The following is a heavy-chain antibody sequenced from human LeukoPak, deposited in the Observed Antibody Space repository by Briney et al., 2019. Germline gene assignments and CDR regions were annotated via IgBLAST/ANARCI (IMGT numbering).Heavy chain of an antibody. J-gene: IGHJ4*02. CDR1: GYSFISHW. CDR2: IYPGDSDT. V-gene: IGHV5-51*01. CDR3: ARRRNADFDY. Sequence: GESLKISCKGSGYSFISHWIGWVRQMPGKGLEWMGIIYPGDSDTRYSPSFQGQVTISADRSISTAYLQWSSLKASDTAMYYCARRRNADFDYWGQGTLVTVSS.